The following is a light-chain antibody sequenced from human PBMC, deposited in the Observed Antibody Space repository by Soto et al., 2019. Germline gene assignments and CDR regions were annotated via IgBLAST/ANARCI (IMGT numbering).Light chain of an antibody. J-gene: IGKJ4*01. Sequence: ETVMTQSPATLSVSPGEGATLSCRASQSVSSNLAWYQQKPGQTPRILVYGASIRATGMSARFSGSGSGTEFTLTISSLQSEDFALYSCQQYNNWPHTFGGGTQVEIK. CDR2: GAS. CDR1: QSVSSN. CDR3: QQYNNWPHT. V-gene: IGKV3-15*01.